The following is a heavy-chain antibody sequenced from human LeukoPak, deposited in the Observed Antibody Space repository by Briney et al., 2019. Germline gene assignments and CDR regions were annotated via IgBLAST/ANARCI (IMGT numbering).Heavy chain of an antibody. CDR1: GGSFRSNY. CDR2: INHSGST. Sequence: SETLSLTYAVYGGSFRSNYWSWIRQPPGKGLEWIGEINHSGSTNYNPSLKSRVTISVDTSKNQVSLKVTSVTAADTAVYYCARIRSAGGERGSSSYHSNAFDIWSQGTMVTVSS. V-gene: IGHV4-34*01. J-gene: IGHJ3*02. CDR3: ARIRSAGGERGSSSYHSNAFDI. D-gene: IGHD6-13*01.